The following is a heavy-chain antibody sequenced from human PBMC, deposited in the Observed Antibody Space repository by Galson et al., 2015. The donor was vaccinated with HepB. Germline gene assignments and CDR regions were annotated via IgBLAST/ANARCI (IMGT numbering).Heavy chain of an antibody. CDR3: ARALVPAAIWGPLPVGDNWFDP. D-gene: IGHD2-2*01. Sequence: SVKVSCKASGYTLTGYYMHWVRQAPGQGLEWMGWINPNSGGTNYAQKFQGRVTMTRDTSISTAYMELSRLRSDDTAVYYCARALVPAAIWGPLPVGDNWFDPWGQGTLVTVSS. CDR2: INPNSGGT. CDR1: GYTLTGYY. V-gene: IGHV1-2*02. J-gene: IGHJ5*02.